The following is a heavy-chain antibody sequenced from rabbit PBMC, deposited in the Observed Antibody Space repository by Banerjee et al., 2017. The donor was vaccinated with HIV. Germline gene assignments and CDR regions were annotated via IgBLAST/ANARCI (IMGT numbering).Heavy chain of an antibody. CDR2: IYAGSGNT. V-gene: IGHV1S45*01. CDR1: GFDFSSYW. Sequence: QEQLVESGGGLVQPGGSLKLSCKASGFDFSSYWMSWVRQAPGKGLEWIGAIYAGSGNTHFASWAKGRFTISKTSSTTVTLQMTSLTAADTATYFCARDQPADGGFSLNLWGPGTLVTVS. J-gene: IGHJ4*01. CDR3: ARDQPADGGFSLNL. D-gene: IGHD7-1*01.